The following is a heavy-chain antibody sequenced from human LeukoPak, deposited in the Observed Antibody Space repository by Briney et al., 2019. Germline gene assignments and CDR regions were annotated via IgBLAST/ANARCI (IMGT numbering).Heavy chain of an antibody. J-gene: IGHJ3*02. CDR2: IKQDGTEK. Sequence: GGSLRLSCAASGFTLSNHWMIWVRQAPGKGLECVANIKQDGTEKYYLDSVKGRFTISRDNSKNTLYLQMNSLRADDTAVYYCARGLAAAGDAFDIWGQGTMVTVSS. D-gene: IGHD6-13*01. CDR3: ARGLAAAGDAFDI. V-gene: IGHV3-7*03. CDR1: GFTLSNHW.